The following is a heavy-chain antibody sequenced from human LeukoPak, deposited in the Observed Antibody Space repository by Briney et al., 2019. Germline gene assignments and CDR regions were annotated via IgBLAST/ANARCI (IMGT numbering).Heavy chain of an antibody. Sequence: HSGGSLRLSCAASGFTFSTYSMNWVRQAPGKGLERVSSITSSSSAINYADSVKGRFTISRDNARDSLYLHMNSLRDEDTAVYYCAGDERHAFDIWGQGTMVTVSS. CDR1: GFTFSTYS. CDR2: ITSSSSAI. J-gene: IGHJ3*02. D-gene: IGHD5-24*01. CDR3: AGDERHAFDI. V-gene: IGHV3-48*02.